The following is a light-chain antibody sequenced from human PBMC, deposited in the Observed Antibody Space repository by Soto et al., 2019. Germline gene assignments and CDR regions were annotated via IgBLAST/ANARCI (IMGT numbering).Light chain of an antibody. CDR2: RNN. Sequence: QSVLTQPPSASGTPGQRVTISCSGSSYNIGSNYVYWYQQLPGTAPKLLIYRNNQRPSGVPDRFSGSKSGTSASLAISGLRSEDEADYYCAAWDDSLSGPVFGGGT. J-gene: IGLJ2*01. CDR3: AAWDDSLSGPV. CDR1: SYNIGSNY. V-gene: IGLV1-47*01.